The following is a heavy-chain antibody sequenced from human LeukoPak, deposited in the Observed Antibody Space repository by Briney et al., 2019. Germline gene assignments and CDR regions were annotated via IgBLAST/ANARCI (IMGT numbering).Heavy chain of an antibody. Sequence: GESLKISGKGSGYDFTNYWIGWVRQMPGKGLEWMGIVYPGDSGTRYSPSFRGQVTMSADKSINTAYLQWSSLKASDTAIYYCARQPNYMDVWGKGTTVTVSS. CDR3: ARQPNYMDV. V-gene: IGHV5-51*01. CDR1: GYDFTNYW. J-gene: IGHJ6*03. CDR2: VYPGDSGT.